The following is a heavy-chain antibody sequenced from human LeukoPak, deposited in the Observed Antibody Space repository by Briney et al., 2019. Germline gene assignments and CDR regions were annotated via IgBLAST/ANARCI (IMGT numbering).Heavy chain of an antibody. CDR3: AKITKATTPNY. CDR1: GFTFSRYA. V-gene: IGHV3-30*04. Sequence: GGSLRLSCAASGFTFSRYALHWVRQAPGKGLEWVSLLSYDGTNKYYADSVKGRFSISRDNSKNTVYLQMSDLRAEDTAVYYCAKITKATTPNYWGQGTLVTVSS. CDR2: LSYDGTNK. D-gene: IGHD4-17*01. J-gene: IGHJ4*02.